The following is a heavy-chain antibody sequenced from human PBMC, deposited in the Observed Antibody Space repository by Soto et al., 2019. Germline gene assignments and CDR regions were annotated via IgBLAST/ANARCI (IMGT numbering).Heavy chain of an antibody. CDR2: IIPIFGTP. CDR3: AREGRHFDY. CDR1: GGTFSSYA. Sequence: QVQLVQSGAEVQRPGSSVKVSCKASGGTFSSYAISWVRQAPGQGLEWMGGIIPIFGTPHYAQKYQGRVTITADTFTNTAYMELTRLTSDDTAVYFCAREGRHFDYWGQGTLVTVSS. V-gene: IGHV1-69*06. J-gene: IGHJ4*02.